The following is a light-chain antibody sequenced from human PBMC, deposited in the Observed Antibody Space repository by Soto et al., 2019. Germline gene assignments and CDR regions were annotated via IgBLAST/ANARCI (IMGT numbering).Light chain of an antibody. CDR2: GAS. CDR1: QSLSSSY. J-gene: IGKJ1*01. CDR3: QRYGSSGT. V-gene: IGKV3-20*01. Sequence: EIVLTQSPGTLSLSPGEIGTLSCRASQSLSSSYLAWYQQKPGQAPRLLIYGASNRATGIPDRFSGSGSGTDFTLTISRLEPEDFAVYYCQRYGSSGTFGQGTKVDIK.